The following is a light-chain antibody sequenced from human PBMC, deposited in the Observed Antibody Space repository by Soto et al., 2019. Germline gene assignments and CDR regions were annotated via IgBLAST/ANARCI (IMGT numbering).Light chain of an antibody. Sequence: DIQLTESPSSVSASVGDRATITCRASEGLSNWLAWYQQKLGKAPKLLIYAASTLPSGVPSRFSGSPSGTDFTLTSSSLQPEDFSTYSCQQANIFPITFGQGTRLEIK. V-gene: IGKV1D-12*01. CDR3: QQANIFPIT. CDR2: AAS. CDR1: EGLSNW. J-gene: IGKJ5*01.